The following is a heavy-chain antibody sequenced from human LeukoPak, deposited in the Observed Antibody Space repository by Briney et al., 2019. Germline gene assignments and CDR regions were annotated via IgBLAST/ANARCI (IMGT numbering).Heavy chain of an antibody. D-gene: IGHD2-2*02. Sequence: PGGSLRLSCAASGFTFSNAWMSWVRQAPGKGLEWVGRIKSKTDGGTTDYAAPVKGRFTISRDDSKNTLYLQMNSLKTEDTAVYYCTTVSIVVVPAAIQKFFDYWGQGTLVTVSS. V-gene: IGHV3-15*01. CDR3: TTVSIVVVPAAIQKFFDY. J-gene: IGHJ4*02. CDR1: GFTFSNAW. CDR2: IKSKTDGGTT.